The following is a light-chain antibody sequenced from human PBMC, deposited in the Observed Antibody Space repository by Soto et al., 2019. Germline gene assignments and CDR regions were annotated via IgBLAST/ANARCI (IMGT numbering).Light chain of an antibody. CDR3: VKGTHWPYS. J-gene: IGKJ2*03. CDR1: QSLVGGDGVTY. CDR2: KVS. Sequence: DALMTQSPLSLPVTLGQPASISCRSRQSLVGGDGVTYLNWFHQRPGQSPRRLIYKVSKRDSGVADRFSGSGSGSDCTLKISRVEAEDVGVYYCVKGTHWPYSSGQWTKLEIK. V-gene: IGKV2-30*01.